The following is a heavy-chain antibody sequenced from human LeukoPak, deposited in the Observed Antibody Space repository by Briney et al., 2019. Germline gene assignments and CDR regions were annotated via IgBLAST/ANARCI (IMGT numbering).Heavy chain of an antibody. V-gene: IGHV1-69*05. CDR3: WTKYYDSSGYYFHFDY. CDR2: IIPIFGTA. J-gene: IGHJ4*02. CDR1: GYTFTSYG. Sequence: GASVKVSCKASGYTFTSYGISWVRQAPGQGLEWMGRIIPIFGTANYAQKFQGRVTITTDESTSTAYMELSSLRSEDTAVYYCWTKYYDSSGYYFHFDYWGQGTLVTVSS. D-gene: IGHD3-22*01.